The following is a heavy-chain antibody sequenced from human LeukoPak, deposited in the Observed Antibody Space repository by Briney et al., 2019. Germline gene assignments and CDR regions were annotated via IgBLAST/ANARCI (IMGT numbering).Heavy chain of an antibody. V-gene: IGHV1-18*01. CDR3: ARDKALRYFDWLQNGMDV. J-gene: IGHJ6*02. D-gene: IGHD3-9*01. CDR1: GYTFTDYG. CDR2: ISTYNGNT. Sequence: ASVKVSCKASGYTFTDYGVHWVRQAPGQGLEWMGWISTYNGNTHYVQNLQDRVAMTTDASTSTAFMELRSLRSDDTAVYYCARDKALRYFDWLQNGMDVWGQGTTVTVSS.